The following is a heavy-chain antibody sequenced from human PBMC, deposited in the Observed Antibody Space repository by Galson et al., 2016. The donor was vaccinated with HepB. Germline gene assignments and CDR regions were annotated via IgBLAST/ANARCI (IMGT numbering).Heavy chain of an antibody. CDR2: IWYDGSNK. V-gene: IGHV3-33*01. CDR1: GFTFSSHG. Sequence: SLRLSCAASGFTFSSHGMHWVRQAPGKGLEWVAVIWYDGSNKYYADSVKGRFTLSRDSSKNTLYLEINSPRGEDTAAYYCAGEQRVNYGMDVWGQGTTVTVSS. CDR3: AGEQRVNYGMDV. D-gene: IGHD3-22*01. J-gene: IGHJ6*02.